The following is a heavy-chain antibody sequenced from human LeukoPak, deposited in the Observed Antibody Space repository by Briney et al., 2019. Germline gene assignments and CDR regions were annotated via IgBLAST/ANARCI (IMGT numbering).Heavy chain of an antibody. V-gene: IGHV4-39*02. D-gene: IGHD3-22*01. Sequence: SETLSLTCTVSGGSISSSSYYWGWIRQPPGKGLEWIGSIHYSGGTYYNPSLKSRVTISVDTSKNQFSLKLSSVTAADTAVYYCARDTILGWLSRLSYYYGMDVWGQGTTVTVSS. CDR1: GGSISSSSYY. CDR3: ARDTILGWLSRLSYYYGMDV. J-gene: IGHJ6*02. CDR2: IHYSGGT.